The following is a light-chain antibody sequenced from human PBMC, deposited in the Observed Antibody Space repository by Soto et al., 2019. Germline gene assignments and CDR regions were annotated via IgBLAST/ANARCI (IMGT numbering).Light chain of an antibody. J-gene: IGKJ1*01. CDR2: KAS. CDR3: QHYNSYSEA. V-gene: IGKV1-5*03. Sequence: IQMTQSPSTLSGSVLGRFTITFRASQTISSWLAWYQQKPGKAPKLLIYKASTLKSGVPSRFSGSGSGTEFTLTISSLQPDDFATYYCQHYNSYSEAFGQGTKVDIK. CDR1: QTISSW.